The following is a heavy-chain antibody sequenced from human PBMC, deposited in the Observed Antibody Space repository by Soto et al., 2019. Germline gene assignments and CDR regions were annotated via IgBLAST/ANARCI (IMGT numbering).Heavy chain of an antibody. V-gene: IGHV3-23*01. CDR1: GITFGSRA. J-gene: IGHJ4*02. CDR3: AKDSNKYSSSLRGRYFDY. Sequence: EVQLLESGGDLVQPGGSLRLSCVASGITFGSRAMSWVRQAPGEGLEWVSTITDTGGDTKYADSVKGRFTISRDNSKNTLLLQMNSLGAEDTAVYYCAKDSNKYSSSLRGRYFDYWGQGIGVTVSS. CDR2: ITDTGGDT. D-gene: IGHD4-4*01.